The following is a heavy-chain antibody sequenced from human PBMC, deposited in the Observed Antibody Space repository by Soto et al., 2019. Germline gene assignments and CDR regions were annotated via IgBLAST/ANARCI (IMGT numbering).Heavy chain of an antibody. CDR2: ISYDGSDK. Sequence: QVQLVESGGGVVQPGRSLRLSCAAYGFTFSTYGMHWVRQAPGKGLEWVAIISYDGSDKYYADSVKGRFTISRDNFENTLYLQMNTLRSEDTAVYYCAKESGTSESYFDYWGQGTLVTVSS. CDR1: GFTFSTYG. V-gene: IGHV3-30*18. D-gene: IGHD3-10*01. J-gene: IGHJ4*02. CDR3: AKESGTSESYFDY.